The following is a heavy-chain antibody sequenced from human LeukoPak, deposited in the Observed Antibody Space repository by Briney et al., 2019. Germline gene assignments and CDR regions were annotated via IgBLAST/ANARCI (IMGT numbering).Heavy chain of an antibody. J-gene: IGHJ4*02. Sequence: SETLSLTCTVSGGSISSYYWSWIRQPPGKGLEWIGYIYYSGSTNYNPSLESRVTISVDTSKNQFSLKLSSVTAADTAVYYCARHPFPKYDFWSGYSTAYYFDYWGQGTLVTVSS. CDR1: GGSISSYY. CDR2: IYYSGST. V-gene: IGHV4-59*08. CDR3: ARHPFPKYDFWSGYSTAYYFDY. D-gene: IGHD3-3*01.